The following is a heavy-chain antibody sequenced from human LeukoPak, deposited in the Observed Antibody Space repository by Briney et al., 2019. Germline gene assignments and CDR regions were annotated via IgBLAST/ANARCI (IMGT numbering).Heavy chain of an antibody. Sequence: GGSLRLSCVASGFTSSSYAMSWVRQAPGKGLEWVSAISGSGGSTYYADSVKGRFTISRDNSKNTLYLQMNSLRAEDTAVYYCAGRFCSSTSCFYYYYYMDVWGKGTTVTVSS. J-gene: IGHJ6*03. CDR1: GFTSSSYA. CDR3: AGRFCSSTSCFYYYYYMDV. V-gene: IGHV3-23*01. D-gene: IGHD2-2*01. CDR2: ISGSGGST.